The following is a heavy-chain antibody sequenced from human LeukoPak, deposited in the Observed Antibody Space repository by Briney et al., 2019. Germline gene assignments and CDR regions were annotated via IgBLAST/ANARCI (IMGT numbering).Heavy chain of an antibody. V-gene: IGHV3-20*04. CDR2: INWNGGST. D-gene: IGHD1-26*01. CDR3: ARAPSEGAFAYYFDY. CDR1: GFTFDDYG. J-gene: IGHJ4*02. Sequence: PGGSLRLSCAASGFTFDDYGMSWVRQAPGKGLEWVSGINWNGGSTGYADSVKGRFTISRDNAKNSLYLQMNSLRAEDTALYYCARAPSEGAFAYYFDYWGQGTLVTVSS.